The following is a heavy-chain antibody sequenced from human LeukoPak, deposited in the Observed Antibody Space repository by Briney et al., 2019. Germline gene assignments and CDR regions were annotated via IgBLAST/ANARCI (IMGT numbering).Heavy chain of an antibody. V-gene: IGHV1-69*13. Sequence: EASVKVSCKASGGTFSSYAISWVRQAPGQGLEWMGGIIPIFGTANYAQKFQGRVTITADESTSTAYMELSSLRSEDTAVYYCAREGPNTASYYDFWSGYYPTHYFDYWGQGTLVTVSS. CDR1: GGTFSSYA. CDR3: AREGPNTASYYDFWSGYYPTHYFDY. J-gene: IGHJ4*02. CDR2: IIPIFGTA. D-gene: IGHD3-3*01.